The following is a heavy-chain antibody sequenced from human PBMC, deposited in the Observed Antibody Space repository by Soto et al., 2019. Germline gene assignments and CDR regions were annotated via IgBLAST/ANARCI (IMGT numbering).Heavy chain of an antibody. J-gene: IGHJ6*02. CDR2: ISPYTGNT. CDR3: XXXXXXXXXXXXDV. CDR1: GYIFVNYG. V-gene: IGHV1-18*01. Sequence: QVQLVQSGDEVKKPGASVKVSCKASGYIFVNYGIAWVRQAPGQGLEWMGWISPYTGNTHSATKIQGRLTMTTDTSTSTAYMDLGSLTSDDTAVXXXXXXXXXXXXXXXDVXGQGTTVTVSS.